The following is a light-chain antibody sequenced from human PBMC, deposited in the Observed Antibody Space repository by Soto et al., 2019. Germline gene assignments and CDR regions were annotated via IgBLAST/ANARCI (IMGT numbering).Light chain of an antibody. Sequence: DIQMTQSPPSLSAYAGDIVTITCRASQNIGDYLSWYQQRPGKAPKLLIYSSSILHSAASSRFSGCGSGTDFTLTIIDLHPEDFATDYCQQTFSTQMSFGGGTTVEIK. CDR2: SSS. CDR3: QQTFSTQMS. CDR1: QNIGDY. J-gene: IGKJ4*02. V-gene: IGKV1-39*01.